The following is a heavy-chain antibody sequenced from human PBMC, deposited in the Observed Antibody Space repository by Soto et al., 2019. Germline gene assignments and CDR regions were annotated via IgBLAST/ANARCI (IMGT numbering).Heavy chain of an antibody. CDR1: GFTFSSYG. Sequence: GGSLRLSCAASGFTFSSYGMHWVRQAPGKGLEWVAVIWYDGSNKYYADSVKGRFTISRDNSKNTLYLQMNSLRAEDTAVYYCARDMTTVTTGRDYWGQGTLVTVSS. D-gene: IGHD4-17*01. V-gene: IGHV3-33*01. CDR3: ARDMTTVTTGRDY. CDR2: IWYDGSNK. J-gene: IGHJ4*02.